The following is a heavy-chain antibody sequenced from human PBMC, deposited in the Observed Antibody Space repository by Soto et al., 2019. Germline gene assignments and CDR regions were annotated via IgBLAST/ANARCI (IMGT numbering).Heavy chain of an antibody. Sequence: EVHLSESGGGVTQPGGSLRLSCEAPGINFRSFAMSWVRQAPGKGLQWVASISNNADATYYADSVKGRFHISRDNSKRTVFLEMNSLRVEDTAVYYYAQLALWFGEFGRGYWGQGALVTVSS. J-gene: IGHJ4*02. D-gene: IGHD3-10*01. CDR3: AQLALWFGEFGRGY. CDR1: GINFRSFA. CDR2: ISNNADAT. V-gene: IGHV3-23*01.